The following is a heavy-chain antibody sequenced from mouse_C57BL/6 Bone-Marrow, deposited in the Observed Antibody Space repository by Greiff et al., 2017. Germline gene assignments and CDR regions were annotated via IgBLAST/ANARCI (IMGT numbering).Heavy chain of an antibody. J-gene: IGHJ2*01. CDR1: GYTFTSYG. CDR2: IYTSSGHT. CDR3: ARLLYYFDF. Sequence: QVQLQQSGAELARPGASVKLSCTASGYTFTSYGISWVQQTTEQGLEWIAAIYTSSGHTYYNETFKGRATLTADKSSSTADMELRSLTSEDSAVDFCARLLYYFDFWGPGATRKGSS. V-gene: IGHV1-81*01.